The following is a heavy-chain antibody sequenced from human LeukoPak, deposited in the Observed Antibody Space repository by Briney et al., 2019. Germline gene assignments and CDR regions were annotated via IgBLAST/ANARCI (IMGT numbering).Heavy chain of an antibody. V-gene: IGHV3-33*01. J-gene: IGHJ6*02. Sequence: GRSLRLSCAASGFRFGSHAVHWVRQAPGKGLEWLAQIWYDGSNKYYVGSVKGRFTTSRDNSKNTVYLQMNSLRAEDTAVYFCARDGQQLAPYAMDVWGQGTTVTVSS. CDR1: GFRFGSHA. CDR3: ARDGQQLAPYAMDV. CDR2: IWYDGSNK. D-gene: IGHD6-13*01.